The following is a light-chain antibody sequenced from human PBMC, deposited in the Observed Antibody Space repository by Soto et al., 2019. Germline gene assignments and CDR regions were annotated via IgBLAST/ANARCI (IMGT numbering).Light chain of an antibody. Sequence: QSALTQPASVSGSPGQSITISCTGTSTDVGGYSYVSWYQQHPGKAPKLMIYEVSNRPSGVSNRFSGSKSGNTASLTVSGLQTEDEADYYCSSFTSINTWVFGGGTKVTVL. CDR3: SSFTSINTWV. V-gene: IGLV2-14*01. CDR2: EVS. CDR1: STDVGGYSY. J-gene: IGLJ3*02.